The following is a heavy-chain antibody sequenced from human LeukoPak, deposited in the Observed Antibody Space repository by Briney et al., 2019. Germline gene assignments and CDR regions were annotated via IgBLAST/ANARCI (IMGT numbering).Heavy chain of an antibody. CDR3: ARDGSWGPFDY. Sequence: GGSLRLSCAASGFTFSSYGMHWVRPAPGKGLEWVSYISSGSSVIYYADSVKGRFTNSRDDAKNSLFLQMNSLRAEDTAVYYCARDGSWGPFDYWGQGTLVTVSS. CDR2: ISSGSSVI. V-gene: IGHV3-48*04. D-gene: IGHD1-26*01. J-gene: IGHJ4*02. CDR1: GFTFSSYG.